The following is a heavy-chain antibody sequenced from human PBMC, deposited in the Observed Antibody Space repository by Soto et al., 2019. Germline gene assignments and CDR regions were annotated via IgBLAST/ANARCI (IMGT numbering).Heavy chain of an antibody. D-gene: IGHD1-26*01. J-gene: IGHJ4*02. V-gene: IGHV1-69*01. CDR1: GGTFSSYS. Sequence: QVQLVQSGAEVKKPGSSVKVSCKASGGTFSSYSINWVRQAPGQVLEWMGEIIPIFGTANYAQKFQGSVTITAAESTSTAYMELSSLRSEDTAVYYCARDGGRHSGGIDYSGQGTLVTVSS. CDR3: ARDGGRHSGGIDY. CDR2: IIPIFGTA.